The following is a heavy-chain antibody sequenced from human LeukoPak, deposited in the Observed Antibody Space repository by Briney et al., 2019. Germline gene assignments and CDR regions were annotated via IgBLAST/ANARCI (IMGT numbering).Heavy chain of an antibody. V-gene: IGHV4-39*01. CDR3: ARRSSGRYGRWYAP. Sequence: SETLSLTCSVSGGSISSKNDYWGWIRQPPGKGLEWIGNIFYSGTTFYNPSLKNRVTISVDTSKNHFSLNLSSVTAADTAVYYCARRSSGRYGRWYAPWGQGTLVTVSS. J-gene: IGHJ5*02. D-gene: IGHD6-19*01. CDR1: GGSISSKNDY. CDR2: IFYSGTT.